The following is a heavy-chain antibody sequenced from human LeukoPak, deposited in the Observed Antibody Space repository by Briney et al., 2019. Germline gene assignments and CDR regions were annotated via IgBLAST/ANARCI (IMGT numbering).Heavy chain of an antibody. CDR1: GGSFSGYY. V-gene: IGHV4-34*01. D-gene: IGHD1-26*01. CDR3: ARRKGAYDAFDI. CDR2: INHSGST. J-gene: IGHJ3*02. Sequence: SETLSLTCAVYGGSFSGYYWSWIRQPPGKGLEWIGEINHSGSTNYNPSLKSRVTISVDTSKNQFSLKLSSVTAADTAVYYCARRKGAYDAFDIWGQGTMVTVSS.